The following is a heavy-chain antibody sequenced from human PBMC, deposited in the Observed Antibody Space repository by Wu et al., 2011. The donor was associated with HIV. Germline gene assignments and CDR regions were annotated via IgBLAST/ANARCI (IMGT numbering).Heavy chain of an antibody. CDR2: IIPIFGTP. CDR3: ARSGGRYHVDTQVYYYYYYMDV. J-gene: IGHJ6*03. Sequence: QVQLVQSGAEEKKPGSSVKVSCKSSGGTFSSYAISWVRQAPGQGLEWLGGIIPIFGTPNYAHKFQGRVTITADKSTSTAYMALSSLTSEDTAVYYCARSGGRYHVDTQVYYYYYYMDVWAKGPRSPSP. CDR1: GGTFSSYA. D-gene: IGHD1-14*01. V-gene: IGHV1-69*14.